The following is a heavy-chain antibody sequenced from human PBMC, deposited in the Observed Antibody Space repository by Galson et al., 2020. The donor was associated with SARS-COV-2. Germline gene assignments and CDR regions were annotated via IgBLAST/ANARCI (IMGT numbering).Heavy chain of an antibody. D-gene: IGHD4-17*01. V-gene: IGHV4-39*07. CDR3: ARVSGDYVGYWYFDL. Sequence: ASETLSLTCTLSGGSIKSRDYYWAWIRQPPGKGLEWIGAIYYSGSTYYNPSLKSRVTMSVDTPKNQFSLKLSSVTAADTAVYYCARVSGDYVGYWYFDLWGRGTLVTVSS. CDR2: IYYSGST. CDR1: GGSIKSRDYY. J-gene: IGHJ2*01.